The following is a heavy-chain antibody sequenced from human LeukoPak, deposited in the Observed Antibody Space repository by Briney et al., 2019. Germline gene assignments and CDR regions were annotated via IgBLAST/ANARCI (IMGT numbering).Heavy chain of an antibody. Sequence: VGSLRLSCEASGFTFKDYWMTWVRQAPGKGPEWVADINQDGSEIYYVDSVKGRFTISRDNAKSSLYLQMSSLRAEDTAVYYCAREGQSDDYCGQGTLVTVSS. V-gene: IGHV3-7*03. J-gene: IGHJ4*02. CDR3: AREGQSDDY. CDR1: GFTFKDYW. CDR2: INQDGSEI. D-gene: IGHD4-11*01.